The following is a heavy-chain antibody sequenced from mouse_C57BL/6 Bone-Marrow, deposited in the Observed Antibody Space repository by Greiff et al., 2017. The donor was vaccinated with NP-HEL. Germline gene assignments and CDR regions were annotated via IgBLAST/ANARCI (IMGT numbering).Heavy chain of an antibody. V-gene: IGHV5-16*01. CDR3: AREGDYDEAYAMDY. CDR1: GFTFSDYY. J-gene: IGHJ4*01. Sequence: EVKLVESEGGLVQPGSSMKLSCTASGFTFSDYYMAWVRQVPEKGLEWVANINYDGSSTYYLDSLKSRFIISRDNAKNILYLQMSSLQSEDTATYYCAREGDYDEAYAMDYWGQGTSVTVSS. D-gene: IGHD2-4*01. CDR2: INYDGSST.